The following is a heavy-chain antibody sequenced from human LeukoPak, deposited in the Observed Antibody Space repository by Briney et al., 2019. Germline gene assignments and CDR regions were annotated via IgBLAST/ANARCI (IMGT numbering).Heavy chain of an antibody. CDR1: GASISPYY. J-gene: IGHJ6*03. CDR3: ARLQVHYYYYMDV. Sequence: PSETLSLTCTVSGASISPYYWSWIRQPAGKGLEWIGRIYNSGYTNYNPSLESRVTMSLDTSKNEFSLKLSSVTAADTALYYCARLQVHYYYYMDVWGKGTTVTVS. V-gene: IGHV4-4*07. CDR2: IYNSGYT. D-gene: IGHD1-1*01.